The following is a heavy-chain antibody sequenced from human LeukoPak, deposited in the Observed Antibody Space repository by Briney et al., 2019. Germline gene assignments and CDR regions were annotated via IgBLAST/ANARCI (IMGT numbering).Heavy chain of an antibody. CDR2: IYYSGST. J-gene: IGHJ4*02. V-gene: IGHV4-39*07. D-gene: IGHD3-22*01. CDR1: GGSISSSSYY. CDR3: AGQWLLDYFDY. Sequence: SETLSLTCTVSGGSISSSSYYWGWLRQPPGRGLEWIGSIYYSGSTYYNPSLKSRVTISVDTSKNQFSLKLSSVTAADTAVYYCAGQWLLDYFDYWGQGTLVTVSS.